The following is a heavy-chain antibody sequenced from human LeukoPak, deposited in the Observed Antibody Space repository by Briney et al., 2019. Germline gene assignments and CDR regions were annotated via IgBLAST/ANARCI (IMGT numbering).Heavy chain of an antibody. V-gene: IGHV3-23*01. D-gene: IGHD2-2*01. Sequence: PGGSLRLSCAASGFTFDDYGMGWVRQAPGKGLEWVSAISGSGGSTYYADSVKGRFTISRDNSKNTLYLQMNSLRAEDTAVYYCAKTPVPAALFDPWGQGTLVTVSS. CDR2: ISGSGGST. CDR1: GFTFDDYG. J-gene: IGHJ5*02. CDR3: AKTPVPAALFDP.